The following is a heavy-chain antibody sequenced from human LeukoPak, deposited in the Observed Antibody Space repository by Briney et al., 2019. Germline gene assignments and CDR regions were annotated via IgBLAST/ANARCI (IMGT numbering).Heavy chain of an antibody. V-gene: IGHV1-2*02. D-gene: IGHD7-27*01. CDR2: IKPKIGDT. J-gene: IGHJ4*02. CDR1: GYTFTGYY. Sequence: ASVKVSCKASGYTFTGYYMHWVRQAPGQGLEWMGWIKPKIGDTNYAQKFQGRVTMTRDTSITTAYLELSRLTPDDTAVYYCATRSSGDGWDYSQHWGQGTLVTVSS. CDR3: ATRSSGDGWDYSQH.